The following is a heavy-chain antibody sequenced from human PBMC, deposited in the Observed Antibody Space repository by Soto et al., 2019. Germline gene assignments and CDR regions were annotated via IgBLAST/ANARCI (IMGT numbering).Heavy chain of an antibody. Sequence: NPGGSLRLSCAASGFTFSNAWMSWVRQAPGKGLEWVGRIKSKTDGGTADYAAPVKGRFTISRDDSKNTLYLQMNSLKTEDTAVYSCTTDMVVVVPAAMSGEDYFDYWGQGTLVTVSS. CDR3: TTDMVVVVPAAMSGEDYFDY. V-gene: IGHV3-15*01. CDR2: IKSKTDGGTA. D-gene: IGHD2-2*01. CDR1: GFTFSNAW. J-gene: IGHJ4*02.